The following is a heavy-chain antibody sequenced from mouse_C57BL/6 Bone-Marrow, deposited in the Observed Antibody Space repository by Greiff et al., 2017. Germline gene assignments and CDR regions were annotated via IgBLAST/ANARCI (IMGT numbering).Heavy chain of an antibody. V-gene: IGHV2-6-1*01. CDR3: ARHRGGNYAYYAMDY. J-gene: IGHJ4*01. CDR1: GFSLTSYG. CDR2: IWSDGST. Sequence: QVQLKESGPGLVAPSQSLSITCTVSGFSLTSYGVHWVRQPPGKGLEWLVVIWSDGSTTYNSALKSRLSISKDNSKSQVFLKMNSLQTDDTAMYYCARHRGGNYAYYAMDYWGQGTSVTVAS. D-gene: IGHD2-1*01.